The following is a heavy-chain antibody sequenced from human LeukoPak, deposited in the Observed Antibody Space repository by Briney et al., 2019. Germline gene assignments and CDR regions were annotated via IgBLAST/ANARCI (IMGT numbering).Heavy chain of an antibody. CDR3: ATANYYDSSGYWERYFDY. CDR2: FDPEDGET. Sequence: ASVKVSCKVSGYTLTELSMHWVRQAPGKGLEWMGGFDPEDGETIYAQKFQGRVTMTEDTSTDTAYMELSSLRSEDTAVYYCATANYYDSSGYWERYFDYWGRGTLVTVSS. D-gene: IGHD3-22*01. V-gene: IGHV1-24*01. CDR1: GYTLTELS. J-gene: IGHJ4*02.